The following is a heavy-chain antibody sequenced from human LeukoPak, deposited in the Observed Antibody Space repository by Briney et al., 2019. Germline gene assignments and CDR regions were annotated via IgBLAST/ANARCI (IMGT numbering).Heavy chain of an antibody. D-gene: IGHD3-9*01. Sequence: SETLSLTCTVSGGSISSSSYYWGWIRQPPGKGLEWIGNIYYSGTTYHNPSLKSRVTISVDTSKNQFSVKLSSVTAADTAVYYCARFEGNDWFDPWGQGTLVTVSS. CDR2: IYYSGTT. CDR1: GGSISSSSYY. J-gene: IGHJ5*02. V-gene: IGHV4-39*01. CDR3: ARFEGNDWFDP.